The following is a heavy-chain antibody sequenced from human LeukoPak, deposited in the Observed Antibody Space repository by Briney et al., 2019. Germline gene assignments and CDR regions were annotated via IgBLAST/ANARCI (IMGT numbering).Heavy chain of an antibody. J-gene: IGHJ4*02. D-gene: IGHD6-13*01. CDR1: GFTFSTYG. Sequence: GGSLRLSCAASGFTFSTYGMHWVRQAPGKGLEWVAVISYDGNTKYYADSVKGRFTISIDNSKDTLYLQMNSLRAEDTAVYYCAKRVDYGSSWYYFDYWGQGTLVTVSS. V-gene: IGHV3-30*18. CDR3: AKRVDYGSSWYYFDY. CDR2: ISYDGNTK.